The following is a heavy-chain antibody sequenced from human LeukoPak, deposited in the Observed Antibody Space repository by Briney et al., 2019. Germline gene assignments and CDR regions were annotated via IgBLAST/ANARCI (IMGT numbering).Heavy chain of an antibody. V-gene: IGHV3-66*01. CDR1: GFPVSSNY. CDR2: IYSGGRT. D-gene: IGHD2-15*01. Sequence: GGSLRLSCAASGFPVSSNYMSWVRQAPGKGLEWVSVIYSGGRTLYADSVKGRFTISRDNSKNTLFLLMNSLRAEDTAVYYCARDQCSGGSCYLDYWGQGTLVTVSS. CDR3: ARDQCSGGSCYLDY. J-gene: IGHJ4*02.